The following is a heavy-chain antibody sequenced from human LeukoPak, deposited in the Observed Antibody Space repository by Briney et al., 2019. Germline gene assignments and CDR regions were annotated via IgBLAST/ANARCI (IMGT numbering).Heavy chain of an antibody. D-gene: IGHD1-26*01. Sequence: GGSLRLSCEASGFSFMSYSMNWVRQAPGKGLELVSSISSSSNYLYYADSERGRFTISRDNAKNSLYLQMNSLRAEDTAVYYCARAGSGSAYYLDYWGQGTLVTVSS. J-gene: IGHJ4*02. CDR2: ISSSSNYL. V-gene: IGHV3-21*01. CDR3: ARAGSGSAYYLDY. CDR1: GFSFMSYS.